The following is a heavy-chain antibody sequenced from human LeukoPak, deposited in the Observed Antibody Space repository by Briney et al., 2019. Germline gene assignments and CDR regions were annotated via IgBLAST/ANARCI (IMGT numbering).Heavy chain of an antibody. V-gene: IGHV4-34*01. Sequence: PSETLSLTCAVYGGSFSGYYWSWIRQPPGKGLEWIGEINHSGSTNYNPSLKSRVTISVDTSKNQFSLKLSSVTAADTAVYYCARVALRGYSGYPLDYWGQGTLVTVSS. CDR2: INHSGST. CDR3: ARVALRGYSGYPLDY. D-gene: IGHD5-12*01. CDR1: GGSFSGYY. J-gene: IGHJ4*02.